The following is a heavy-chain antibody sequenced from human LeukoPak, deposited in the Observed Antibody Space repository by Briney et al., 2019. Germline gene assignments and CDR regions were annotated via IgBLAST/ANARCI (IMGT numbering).Heavy chain of an antibody. CDR1: GFTFSSYA. V-gene: IGHV3-23*01. CDR3: AKRVSGGSTYFDY. D-gene: IGHD3-10*01. CDR2: ISSTGATT. Sequence: GGCDRLSCAASGFTFSSYAMSWVRQAPGKGLEWLLAISSTGATTYCADFARGRFTISRDNSENTLYLQMNGLRAEDTALYYCAKRVSGGSTYFDYWGQGTTVTVSS. J-gene: IGHJ4*02.